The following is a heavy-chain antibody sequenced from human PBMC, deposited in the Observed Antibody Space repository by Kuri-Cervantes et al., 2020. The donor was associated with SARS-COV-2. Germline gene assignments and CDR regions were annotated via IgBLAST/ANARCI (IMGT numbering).Heavy chain of an antibody. Sequence: GESLKISCAASGFTFSGNWIHWVRQAPGKGLVLVSRINPDGSYTNNADSVKGRFTLSRDNAKNMLFLQMNSLRAEDTAVYYCARDQWGPHGGFDPWGQGTLVTVSS. CDR2: INPDGSYT. CDR1: GFTFSGNW. D-gene: IGHD7-27*01. CDR3: ARDQWGPHGGFDP. V-gene: IGHV3-74*01. J-gene: IGHJ5*02.